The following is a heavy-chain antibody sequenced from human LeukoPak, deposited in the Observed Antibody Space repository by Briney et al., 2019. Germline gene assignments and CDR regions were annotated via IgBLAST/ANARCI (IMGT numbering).Heavy chain of an antibody. CDR1: GFTFTSYA. Sequence: GGSLRLSCAASGFTFTSYAMYWVRQAPGKGLEWVSAISGSGGSIYYADSVKGRFTISRDNSKSTLFLQMNSLRAEDTAVYYCAKSGGSGGFYYFDYWGQGTLVTVSS. V-gene: IGHV3-23*01. D-gene: IGHD3-10*01. J-gene: IGHJ4*02. CDR2: ISGSGGSI. CDR3: AKSGGSGGFYYFDY.